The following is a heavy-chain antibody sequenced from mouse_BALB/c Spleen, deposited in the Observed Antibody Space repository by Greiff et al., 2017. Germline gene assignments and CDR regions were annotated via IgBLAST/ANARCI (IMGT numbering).Heavy chain of an antibody. CDR1: GFTFSSYT. CDR2: ISSGGSYT. CDR3: TRDKANWDAMDY. D-gene: IGHD4-1*01. J-gene: IGHJ4*01. Sequence: EVQLVESGGGLVKPGGSLKLSCAASGFTFSSYTMSWVRQTPEKRLEWVATISSGGSYTYYPDSVKGRFTISRDNAKNTLYLQMSSLKSEDTAMYYCTRDKANWDAMDYWGQGTSVTVSS. V-gene: IGHV5-6-4*01.